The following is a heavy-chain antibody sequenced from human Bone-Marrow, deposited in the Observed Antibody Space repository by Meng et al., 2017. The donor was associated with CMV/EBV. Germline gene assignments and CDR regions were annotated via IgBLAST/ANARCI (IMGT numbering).Heavy chain of an antibody. V-gene: IGHV1-8*01. J-gene: IGHJ6*01. CDR2: MNPNSGNT. CDR1: GYTFTSYD. Sequence: ASVKVSCKASGYTFTSYDINWVRQATGQGLEWMGWMNPNSGNTGYAQKFQGRVTMTRNTSISTAYMELSSLRSEDTAVYYCARVGYYYYGMAVWGQGTTVTCSS. CDR3: ARVGYYYYGMAV.